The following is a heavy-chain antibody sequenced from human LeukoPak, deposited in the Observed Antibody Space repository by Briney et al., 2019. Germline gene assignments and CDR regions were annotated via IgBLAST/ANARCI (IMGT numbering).Heavy chain of an antibody. D-gene: IGHD3-22*01. J-gene: IGHJ2*01. CDR3: AKDRNYYDSSGYDWYFDL. Sequence: GGSLRLSYAASGFTFDDYAMHWVRQAPGKGLEWVSGISWNSGSIGYADSVKGRFTISRDNAKNSLYLQMNSLRAEDTALYYCAKDRNYYDSSGYDWYFDLWGRGTLVTVSS. CDR1: GFTFDDYA. CDR2: ISWNSGSI. V-gene: IGHV3-9*01.